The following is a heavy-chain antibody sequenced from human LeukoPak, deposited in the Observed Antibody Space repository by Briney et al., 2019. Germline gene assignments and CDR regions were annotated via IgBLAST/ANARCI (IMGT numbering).Heavy chain of an antibody. V-gene: IGHV3-21*01. D-gene: IGHD3-10*01. J-gene: IGHJ3*02. CDR3: ARDGLWFGELSYAFDI. CDR2: ISSSSYI. Sequence: PGGSLRLSCAASGFTFSSYSMNWVRQAPGKGLEWVSSISSSSYIYYADSVKGRFTISRDNAKNSLYLQMNSLRAEDTAVYYCARDGLWFGELSYAFDIWGQGTMVTVSS. CDR1: GFTFSSYS.